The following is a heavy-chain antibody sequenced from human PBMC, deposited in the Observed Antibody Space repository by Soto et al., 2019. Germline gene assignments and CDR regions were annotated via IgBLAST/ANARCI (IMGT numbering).Heavy chain of an antibody. CDR3: AHRGNYLYYFDY. Sequence: QITLKESGPPLVKPTQTLTLTCTFSGFSLSTSGVGVGWIRQPPGKALEWLALIYWDDDKRYSPSLKSRLTIXKXXSKNQVVLTMTNMDPVDTATYYCAHRGNYLYYFDYWGQGTLVTVSS. J-gene: IGHJ4*02. CDR1: GFSLSTSGVG. D-gene: IGHD3-10*01. V-gene: IGHV2-5*02. CDR2: IYWDDDK.